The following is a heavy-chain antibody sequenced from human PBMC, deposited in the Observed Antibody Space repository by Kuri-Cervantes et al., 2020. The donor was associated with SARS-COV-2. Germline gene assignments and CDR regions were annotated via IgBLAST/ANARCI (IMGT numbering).Heavy chain of an antibody. CDR1: GFTVSSNY. Sequence: GGSLRLSCAASGFTVSSNYMSWVRQAPGKGLEWVSVIYSGGSTYYADSVKGRFTISRDNSKNTLYLQMNSLRDEDTTVYFCAKDPTATTEYYYAMDVWGQGTTVTVSS. V-gene: IGHV3-53*01. CDR2: IYSGGST. CDR3: AKDPTATTEYYYAMDV. J-gene: IGHJ6*02. D-gene: IGHD1-7*01.